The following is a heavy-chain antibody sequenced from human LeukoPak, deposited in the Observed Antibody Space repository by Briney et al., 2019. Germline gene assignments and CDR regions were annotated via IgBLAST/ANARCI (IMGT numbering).Heavy chain of an antibody. CDR3: ARERGLGYCSSTSCPGAMDV. J-gene: IGHJ6*03. D-gene: IGHD2-2*01. CDR1: GGTFSSYT. V-gene: IGHV1-69*04. CDR2: IIPILGIA. Sequence: SVKVSCKASGGTFSSYTISWVRQAPGQGLEWMGRIIPILGIANYAQKFQGRVTITADKSTSTAYMELSSLRSEDTAAYYCARERGLGYCSSTSCPGAMDVWGKGTTVTVSS.